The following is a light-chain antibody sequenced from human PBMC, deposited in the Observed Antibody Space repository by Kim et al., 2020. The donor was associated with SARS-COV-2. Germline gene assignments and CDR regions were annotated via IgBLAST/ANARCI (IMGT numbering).Light chain of an antibody. CDR1: KLGGEY. Sequence: VSPGQTANITCSGDKLGGEYACWYQQKTGQSPVLVIYEDNKRPSGIPERFSGSNSGNIATLTISGTQAMDEADYYCQAWDSSTLLFGGGTQLTVL. CDR2: EDN. CDR3: QAWDSSTLL. J-gene: IGLJ2*01. V-gene: IGLV3-1*01.